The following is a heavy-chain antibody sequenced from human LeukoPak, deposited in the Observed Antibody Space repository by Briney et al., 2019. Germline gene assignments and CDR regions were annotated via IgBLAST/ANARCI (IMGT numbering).Heavy chain of an antibody. CDR2: ISSSGSTI. CDR3: AKVAGSGSYSNYFDY. J-gene: IGHJ4*02. D-gene: IGHD3-10*01. Sequence: GGSLRLSCAASGFTFSSYEMNWVRQAPGKGLEWVSYISSSGSTIYYADSVKGRFTISRDNSKNTLYLQMNSLRAEDTAVYYCAKVAGSGSYSNYFDYWGQGTLVTVSS. V-gene: IGHV3-48*03. CDR1: GFTFSSYE.